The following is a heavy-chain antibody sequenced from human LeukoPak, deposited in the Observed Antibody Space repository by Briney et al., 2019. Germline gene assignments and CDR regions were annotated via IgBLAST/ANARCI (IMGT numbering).Heavy chain of an antibody. CDR2: IYHTGTT. CDR1: GGSISSTSYY. V-gene: IGHV4-39*07. D-gene: IGHD6-19*01. Sequence: PSETLSLTCTVSGGSISSTSYYWGWIRQPPGKGLEWIGSIYHTGTTYYSPSLQSRVTISVHTSKNQFSLKLSSVTAADTAVYYCARVPNSGWYYLDYWGQGTLVTVSS. J-gene: IGHJ4*02. CDR3: ARVPNSGWYYLDY.